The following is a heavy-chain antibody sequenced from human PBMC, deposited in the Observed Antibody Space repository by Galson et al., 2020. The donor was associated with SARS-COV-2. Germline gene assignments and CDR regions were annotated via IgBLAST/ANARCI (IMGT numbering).Heavy chain of an antibody. V-gene: IGHV3-74*01. CDR2: INSDGSST. CDR1: GFTFSSYW. CDR3: ARDLRITIFGVVPPRPGGMDV. Sequence: GGSLRLSCAASGFTFSSYWMHWVRQAPGKGLAWVSRINSDGSSTSYADSVKGRFTISRDNAKNTLYLQMNSLRAEDTAVYYCARDLRITIFGVVPPRPGGMDVWGKGTTVTVSS. D-gene: IGHD3-3*01. J-gene: IGHJ6*04.